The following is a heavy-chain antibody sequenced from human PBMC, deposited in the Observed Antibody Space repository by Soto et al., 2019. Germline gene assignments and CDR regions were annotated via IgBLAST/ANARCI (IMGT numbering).Heavy chain of an antibody. CDR1: GGSISSGNYY. J-gene: IGHJ4*02. Sequence: SETLSLTCTVSGGSISSGNYYWSWIRQPPGKGLEWIGFISYSGSTYYNASLKSRVTISVDTSKNQFSLKLSSVTAADTAVYYCANSPGYSSGWPFDYWGQGTLVTVPQ. V-gene: IGHV4-30-4*01. CDR3: ANSPGYSSGWPFDY. CDR2: ISYSGST. D-gene: IGHD6-19*01.